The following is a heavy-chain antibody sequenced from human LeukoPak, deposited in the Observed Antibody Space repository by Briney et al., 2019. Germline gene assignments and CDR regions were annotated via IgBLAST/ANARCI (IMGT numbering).Heavy chain of an antibody. J-gene: IGHJ4*02. CDR3: ARRGSYYYDSSGYYGH. Sequence: SETLSLTCAVYGGSFSGYYWSWIRQPPGKGLEWIGEINHSGSTNYNPSLKSRVTISVDTSKNQFSLKLSSVTAADTAVYYCARRGSYYYDSSGYYGHWGQGTLVTVSS. CDR2: INHSGST. CDR1: GGSFSGYY. D-gene: IGHD3-22*01. V-gene: IGHV4-34*01.